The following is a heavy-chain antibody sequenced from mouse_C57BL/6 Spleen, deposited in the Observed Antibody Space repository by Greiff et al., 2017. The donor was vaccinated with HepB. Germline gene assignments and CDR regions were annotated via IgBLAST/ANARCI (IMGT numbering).Heavy chain of an antibody. D-gene: IGHD1-1*01. Sequence: VMLVESGAELVKPGASVKMSCKASGYTFTTYPIEWMKQTHGKSLEWIGNFHPYNDDTKYNEKFKGKATLTVEKSSSTVYLELSRLTSDDSAVYYCARRYGSRGAWFAYWGQGTLVTVSA. J-gene: IGHJ3*01. CDR2: FHPYNDDT. V-gene: IGHV1-47*01. CDR3: ARRYGSRGAWFAY. CDR1: GYTFTTYP.